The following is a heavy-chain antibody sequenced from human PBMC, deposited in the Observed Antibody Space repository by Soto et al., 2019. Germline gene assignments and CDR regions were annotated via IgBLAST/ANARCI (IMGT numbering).Heavy chain of an antibody. J-gene: IGHJ6*02. Sequence: QLQLQESGPGLVKPSETLSLTCTVSGGSISSSSYYWGWIRQPPGKGLEWIGSIYYSGSTYYNPSLKSRVTISVDTSKNQFSLKLSSVTAADTAVYYCASLDYGDYVYYYGMDVWGQGTTVTVSS. CDR2: IYYSGST. CDR3: ASLDYGDYVYYYGMDV. CDR1: GGSISSSSYY. D-gene: IGHD4-17*01. V-gene: IGHV4-39*01.